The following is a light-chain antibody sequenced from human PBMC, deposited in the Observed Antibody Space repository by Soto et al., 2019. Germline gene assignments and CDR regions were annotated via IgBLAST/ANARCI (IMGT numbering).Light chain of an antibody. CDR3: HSYDTILSGSV. CDR2: GNT. J-gene: IGLJ2*01. Sequence: QSVLTQPPSVSGAPGQRVTISCTGSSSNIGSSFDVHWYQHLPGTAPKLLIYGNTNRPSGVPDRFSGSKSGNSASLAITSLQAEDEADYYCHSYDTILSGSVFGGGTKLTVL. CDR1: SSNIGSSFD. V-gene: IGLV1-40*01.